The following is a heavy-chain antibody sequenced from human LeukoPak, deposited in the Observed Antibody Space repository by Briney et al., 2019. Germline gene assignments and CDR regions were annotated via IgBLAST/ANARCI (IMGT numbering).Heavy chain of an antibody. V-gene: IGHV1-69*13. CDR3: AGKDGYSQGGDY. CDR2: IIAIFGTP. J-gene: IGHJ4*02. D-gene: IGHD5-18*01. Sequence: GASVKVSCKASGGTFNNYALNWVRQAPGQGLEWMGGIIAIFGTPKYAQKFQGRLTITSAESTSATYMELSRLTSDDTAVYYCAGKDGYSQGGDYWGQGTLVIVSS. CDR1: GGTFNNYA.